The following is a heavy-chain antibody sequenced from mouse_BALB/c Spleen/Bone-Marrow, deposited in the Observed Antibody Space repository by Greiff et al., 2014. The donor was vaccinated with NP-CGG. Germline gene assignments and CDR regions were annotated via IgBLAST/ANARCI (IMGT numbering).Heavy chain of an antibody. CDR2: IYPGDGDT. CDR1: GYTFTSYW. V-gene: IGHV1-87*01. Sequence: QVQLQQSGAELARPGASVKLSCKASGYTFTSYWMQWVKQRPGQGLEWIGAIYPGDGDTRYTQKFKGKATLTADKSSSTAYMQLSSFASEDSAVYYCAKEGRGAYWGQGTLVTVSA. J-gene: IGHJ3*01. D-gene: IGHD3-3*01. CDR3: AKEGRGAY.